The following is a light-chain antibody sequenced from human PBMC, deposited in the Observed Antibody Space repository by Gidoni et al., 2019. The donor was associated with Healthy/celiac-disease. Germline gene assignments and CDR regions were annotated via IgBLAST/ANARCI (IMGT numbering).Light chain of an antibody. CDR3: QQYNNWPRT. CDR2: GAS. V-gene: IGKV3-15*01. CDR1: QSVSSN. Sequence: EIVMTPSPATLSVSPGERATLSCRASQSVSSNLAWYQQKPGRAPRLLIYGASTRATGIPDRFSGSGSGTEFTLTISSLQSEDFAVYYCQQYNNWPRTFGQXTKVEIK. J-gene: IGKJ1*01.